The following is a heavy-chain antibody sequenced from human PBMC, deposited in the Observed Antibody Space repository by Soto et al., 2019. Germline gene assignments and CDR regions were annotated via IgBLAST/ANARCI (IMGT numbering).Heavy chain of an antibody. CDR3: ASVPYSSSSRFDY. CDR2: INHSGST. Sequence: SETLSLTCAVYGGSFSGYYWSWIRQPPGKGLEWIGEINHSGSTNYNPSLKSRVTISVDTSKNQFSLKLSSVTAADTAVYYCASVPYSSSSRFDYWGQGTLVTVSS. CDR1: GGSFSGYY. J-gene: IGHJ4*02. V-gene: IGHV4-34*01. D-gene: IGHD6-6*01.